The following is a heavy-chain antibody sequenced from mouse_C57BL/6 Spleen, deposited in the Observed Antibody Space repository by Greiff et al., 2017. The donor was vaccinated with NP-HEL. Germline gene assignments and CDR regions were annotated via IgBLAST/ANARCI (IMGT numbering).Heavy chain of an antibody. CDR2: ISNGGGST. CDR1: GFTFSDYY. D-gene: IGHD2-4*01. CDR3: ARAGLRPWFAY. V-gene: IGHV5-12*01. Sequence: EVKLMESGGGLVQPGGSLKLSCAASGFTFSDYYMYWVRQTPEKRLEWVAYISNGGGSTYYPDTVKGRFTISRDNAKNTLYLQMSRLKSEDTAMYYCARAGLRPWFAYWGQGTLVTVSA. J-gene: IGHJ3*01.